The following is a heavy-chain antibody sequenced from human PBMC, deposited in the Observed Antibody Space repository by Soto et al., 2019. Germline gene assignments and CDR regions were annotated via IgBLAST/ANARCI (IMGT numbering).Heavy chain of an antibody. CDR1: GGSFSGYY. D-gene: IGHD5-18*01. CDR3: ASSVRLPRFDP. V-gene: IGHV4-34*01. CDR2: INHSGST. Sequence: PSETLSLTCAVYGGSFSGYYWSWIRQPPGKGLEWIGEINHSGSTNYNPSLKSRVTISVDTSKNQFSLKLSSVTAADTAVYYCASSVRLPRFDPWGQGTLVTVSS. J-gene: IGHJ5*02.